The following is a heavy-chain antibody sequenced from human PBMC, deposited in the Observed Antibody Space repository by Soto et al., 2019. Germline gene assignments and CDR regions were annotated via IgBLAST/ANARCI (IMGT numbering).Heavy chain of an antibody. J-gene: IGHJ1*01. CDR1: GFTFSSYW. Sequence: EVQLVESGGGLVQPGGSLRLSCVASGFTFSSYWMHWVRQAPGKGLVWVSSICNDGSSIYADPVKGRFTISRDNAQNTLYLQMNSLRAEDTAVYYCARLPNKSPQNWGQGTLVIVSP. CDR3: ARLPNKSPQN. CDR2: ICNDGSS. V-gene: IGHV3-74*01.